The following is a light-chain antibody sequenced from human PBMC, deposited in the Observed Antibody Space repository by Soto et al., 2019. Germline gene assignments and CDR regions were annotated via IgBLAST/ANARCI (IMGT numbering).Light chain of an antibody. V-gene: IGKV3-20*01. CDR1: LSVTSY. Sequence: EFVLTQSPGTLSLSRGERATLSCRASLSVTSYLAWYQKKPGQPPRLLIYGAYNRPTGIPDRFTGSGSGTDFTLTISRLQPEDFAVYYCQQYGTSPRTFGQGTKVDIK. CDR2: GAY. CDR3: QQYGTSPRT. J-gene: IGKJ2*01.